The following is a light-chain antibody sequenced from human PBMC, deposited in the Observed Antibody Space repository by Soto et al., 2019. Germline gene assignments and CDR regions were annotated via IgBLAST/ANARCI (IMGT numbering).Light chain of an antibody. Sequence: IQMTQSPSSLSASVGDRVTITCLASQSISSYLNWYQQKPGKAPKLLLYAASSLQSGVPSRFSGSGSGTDFTLTISSLQPEDFATYYCQQSYSTPPTFGQGTKVDIK. CDR1: QSISSY. CDR2: AAS. CDR3: QQSYSTPPT. V-gene: IGKV1-39*01. J-gene: IGKJ1*01.